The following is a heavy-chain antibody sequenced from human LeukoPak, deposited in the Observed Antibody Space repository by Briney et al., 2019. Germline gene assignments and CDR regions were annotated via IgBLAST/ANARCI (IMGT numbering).Heavy chain of an antibody. V-gene: IGHV3-21*01. D-gene: IGHD3-16*01. CDR2: ISSESSFI. CDR3: AKDAYGVAQNTFDS. Sequence: PGGSPRLSCAASGFTSRFSFSSYDMNWVRQAPGKGLEWISFISSESSFIYYADSVKGRFTISRDNAKSSLYLQMNSLRAEDTAVYYCAKDAYGVAQNTFDSWGQGNLVTVSS. CDR1: GFTSRFSFSSYD. J-gene: IGHJ5*01.